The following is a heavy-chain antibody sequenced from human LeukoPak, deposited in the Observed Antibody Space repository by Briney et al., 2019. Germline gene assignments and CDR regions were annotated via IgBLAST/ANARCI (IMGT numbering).Heavy chain of an antibody. J-gene: IGHJ5*02. Sequence: PGGSLRLSCAASGFTFSSYSMNWVRQAPGKGLEWISYISFGIITIYYADSVEGRFTISRDNAKNSLYLQMNSLRAEDTAVYYCAREKAVAGTRWFDPWGQGTLVTVSS. D-gene: IGHD6-19*01. CDR3: AREKAVAGTRWFDP. CDR1: GFTFSSYS. CDR2: ISFGIITI. V-gene: IGHV3-48*01.